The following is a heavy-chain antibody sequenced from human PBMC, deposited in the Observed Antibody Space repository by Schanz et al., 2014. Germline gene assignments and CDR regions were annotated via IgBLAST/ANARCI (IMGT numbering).Heavy chain of an antibody. D-gene: IGHD3-10*01. CDR1: GITFSSHS. V-gene: IGHV3-30*03. CDR3: ARGGFGELSAFDI. Sequence: VHLVESGGGLVQPGGSLRLSCAASGITFSSHSFNWVRQAPGKGLEWVGVISYDGSKKSYADSVKGRFTISRDNSKNTLYLQMNSLRPEDTAVYYCARGGFGELSAFDIWGQGTLVTVSS. J-gene: IGHJ4*02. CDR2: ISYDGSKK.